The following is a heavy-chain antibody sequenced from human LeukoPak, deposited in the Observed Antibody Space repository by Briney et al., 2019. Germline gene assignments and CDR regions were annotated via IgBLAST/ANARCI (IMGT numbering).Heavy chain of an antibody. V-gene: IGHV1-2*02. CDR2: INPNSGGT. D-gene: IGHD2-15*01. J-gene: IGHJ6*03. CDR3: ARGGYCSGGSCYSQNPYYYYYMDV. CDR1: GYIFTSYA. Sequence: ASVKVSCKASGYIFTSYAMNWVRQAPGQGLEWMGWINPNSGGTNYAQKFQGRVSMTRDTSISTAYMELSRLRSDDTAVYYCARGGYCSGGSCYSQNPYYYYYMDVWGKGTTVTVSS.